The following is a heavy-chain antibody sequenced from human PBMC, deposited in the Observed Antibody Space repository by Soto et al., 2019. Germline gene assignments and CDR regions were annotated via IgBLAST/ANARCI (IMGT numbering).Heavy chain of an antibody. CDR1: GYTFTRDA. Sequence: ASVKVSCKASGYTFTRDAMQWVRQAPGQRLEWMGWINAGNGNTKYSQKFQGRVTITRDTSASTAYMELSSLRSEDTAVYYCARGRGQLAQLGAFAYWGQGTLVTVFS. CDR2: INAGNGNT. J-gene: IGHJ4*02. D-gene: IGHD6-6*01. CDR3: ARGRGQLAQLGAFAY. V-gene: IGHV1-3*01.